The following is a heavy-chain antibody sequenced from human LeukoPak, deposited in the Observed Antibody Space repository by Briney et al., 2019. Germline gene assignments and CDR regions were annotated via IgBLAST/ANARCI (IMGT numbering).Heavy chain of an antibody. D-gene: IGHD6-13*01. V-gene: IGHV5-51*01. CDR2: IYPDDSDT. CDR3: AIGRGGQQLGDF. J-gene: IGHJ4*02. CDR1: EYSFPNYC. Sequence: GESLKISCKHSEYSFPNYCVGWVRQMPGKGLEWMGIIYPDDSDTRYSPSFQGRVTISADKSINTAYLEWSSLKASGTATYYCAIGRGGQQLGDFWGQGTLVTVSS.